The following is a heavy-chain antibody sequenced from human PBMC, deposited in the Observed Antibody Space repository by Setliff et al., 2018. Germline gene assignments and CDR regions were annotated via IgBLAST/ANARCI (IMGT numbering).Heavy chain of an antibody. J-gene: IGHJ4*02. Sequence: ASVKVSCKASGYTFTSYYMHWVRQAPGRGLEWMGIINPSGGFTSYAQKFQDRVTMTRDTSTSTVYMELSSLRSGDTAMYYCARELLFGGVIFGYWGQGTLVTVS. CDR3: ARELLFGGVIFGY. CDR2: INPSGGFT. V-gene: IGHV1-46*01. D-gene: IGHD3-3*01. CDR1: GYTFTSYY.